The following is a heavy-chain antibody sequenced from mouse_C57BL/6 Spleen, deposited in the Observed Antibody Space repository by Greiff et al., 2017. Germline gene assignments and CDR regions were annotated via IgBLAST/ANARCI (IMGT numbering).Heavy chain of an antibody. CDR2: IYPGDGDT. D-gene: IGHD1-3*01. CDR3: ASNLPPFAD. J-gene: IGHJ3*01. V-gene: IGHV1-82*01. CDR1: GYAFSSSG. Sequence: VQLQQSGPELVKPGASVKISCKASGYAFSSSGMNWVKQRPGTGLEWIGRIYPGDGDTNYNGTFKGKATLTADKSSSTAYMQLSSLTSEDSAVYFCASNLPPFADWGQGTLVTVSA.